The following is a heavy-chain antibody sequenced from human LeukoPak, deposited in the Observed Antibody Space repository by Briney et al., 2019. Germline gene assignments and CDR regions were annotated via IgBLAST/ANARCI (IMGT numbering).Heavy chain of an antibody. V-gene: IGHV3-23*01. CDR3: AKNVMVKRYIDY. CDR1: GFILNNHA. CDR2: ISGSGRTI. J-gene: IGHJ4*02. D-gene: IGHD5-18*01. Sequence: GGSMRLSCAASGFILNNHAMTWVRQAPGKGLQWISVISGSGRTIEYEDSVKGRFTISRDNSKNTVSLQMNNLRVEDTAIYYCAKNVMVKRYIDYWGQGTPVTVSS.